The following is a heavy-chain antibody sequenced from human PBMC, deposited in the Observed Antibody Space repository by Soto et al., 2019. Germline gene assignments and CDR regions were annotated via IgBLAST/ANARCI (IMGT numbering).Heavy chain of an antibody. V-gene: IGHV1-69*13. J-gene: IGHJ6*02. CDR3: ARDLRGYSYGPDYYYYGMDV. D-gene: IGHD5-18*01. CDR2: IIPIFGKA. CDR1: GVTFSSYA. Sequence: SVKVSCKASGVTFSSYAISWVRQAPGQGLEWMGGIIPIFGKANYAQKFQGRVTITADESTSTAYMELSSLRSEDTAVYYCARDLRGYSYGPDYYYYGMDVWGQGTTVTVSS.